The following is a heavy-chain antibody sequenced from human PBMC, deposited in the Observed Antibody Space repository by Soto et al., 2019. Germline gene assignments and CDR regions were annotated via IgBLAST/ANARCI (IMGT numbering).Heavy chain of an antibody. D-gene: IGHD3-22*01. J-gene: IGHJ5*02. Sequence: SVKVSCKASGGTFSSYAISWVRQAPGQGLEWMGGIIPIFGTANYAQRFQGRVTITADESTSTAYMELSSLRSEDTAVYYCAGDLRYYDSSGYYDLDPWGQGTLVTVSS. CDR3: AGDLRYYDSSGYYDLDP. CDR2: IIPIFGTA. CDR1: GGTFSSYA. V-gene: IGHV1-69*13.